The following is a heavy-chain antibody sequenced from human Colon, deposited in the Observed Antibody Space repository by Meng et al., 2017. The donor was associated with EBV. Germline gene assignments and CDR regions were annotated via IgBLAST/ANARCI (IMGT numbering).Heavy chain of an antibody. D-gene: IGHD3-10*01. CDR2: IPHRGSS. CDR3: LRGSGGSV. J-gene: IGHJ1*01. Sequence: HVHWRDSRPALGQLPANLSRTCSVSGDSITNHNWWAWVRQPPGKGLEWIGEIPHRGSSAYNPSLKSRVSMSIDKSKNQFSLKLTSVTAADTAVYHCLRGSGGSVWGQGTLVTVSS. V-gene: IGHV4-4*03. CDR1: GDSITNHNW.